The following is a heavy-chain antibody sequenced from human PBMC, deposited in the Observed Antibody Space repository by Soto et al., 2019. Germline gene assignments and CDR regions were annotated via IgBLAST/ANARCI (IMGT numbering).Heavy chain of an antibody. Sequence: PGGALRLSCAASGFTFSRYAMSWVRQAPGKGLEWVSAISGSGGSTYYADSVKGRFTISRDNSKNTLYLQMNSLRAEDTAVYYCANYYYDSSGYSDWYFDLWGRGTLVTVSS. CDR3: ANYYYDSSGYSDWYFDL. J-gene: IGHJ2*01. V-gene: IGHV3-23*01. D-gene: IGHD3-22*01. CDR1: GFTFSRYA. CDR2: ISGSGGST.